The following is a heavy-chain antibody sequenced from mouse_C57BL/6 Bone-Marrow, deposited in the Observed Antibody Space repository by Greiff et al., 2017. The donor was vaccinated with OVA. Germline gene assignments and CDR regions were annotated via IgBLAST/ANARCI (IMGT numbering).Heavy chain of an antibody. CDR1: GFTFSSYT. D-gene: IGHD1-1*01. V-gene: IGHV5-9*01. CDR3: ARHGTTVVAPFAY. Sequence: EVKLMESGGGLVKPGGSLKLSCAASGFTFSSYTMSWVRQTPEKRLEWVATISGGGGNTYYPDSVKGRYTISRDNAKNTLYLQMSSLRSEDTALYYCARHGTTVVAPFAYWGQGTLVTVSA. J-gene: IGHJ3*01. CDR2: ISGGGGNT.